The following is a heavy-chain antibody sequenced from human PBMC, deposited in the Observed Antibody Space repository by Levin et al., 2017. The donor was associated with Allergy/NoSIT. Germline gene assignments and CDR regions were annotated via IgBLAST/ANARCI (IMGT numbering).Heavy chain of an antibody. J-gene: IGHJ3*02. D-gene: IGHD4-17*01. CDR2: ISYDGSNK. CDR1: GFTFSTYG. Sequence: GGSLRLSCAASGFTFSTYGLHWVRQAPGKGLEWVSVISYDGSNKYYADSVKGRFTISSDNTKNTLYLQMNSLRAEDTAVYYCAKVDYGVHGAFEIWGQGTMVAVSS. CDR3: AKVDYGVHGAFEI. V-gene: IGHV3-30*18.